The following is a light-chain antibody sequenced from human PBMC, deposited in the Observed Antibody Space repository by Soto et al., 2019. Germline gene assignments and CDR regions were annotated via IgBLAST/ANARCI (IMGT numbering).Light chain of an antibody. V-gene: IGKV1-5*03. CDR1: QSISTW. CDR3: QQYETFSGT. Sequence: DIQMTQSPSTLSASVGDRVTITCRASQSISTWLAWYQQEPGKAPKLLIHKASSLQSGVPSRFSGSGSGTDFTLTISSLHPDDFATYYCQQYETFSGTFGPGPRWIS. CDR2: KAS. J-gene: IGKJ1*01.